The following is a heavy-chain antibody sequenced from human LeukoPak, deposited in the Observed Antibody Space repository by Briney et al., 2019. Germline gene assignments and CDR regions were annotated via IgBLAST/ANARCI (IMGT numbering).Heavy chain of an antibody. CDR1: GYSFTSYW. V-gene: IGHV5-51*01. Sequence: GESLKISCKGSGYSFTSYWIGWVRQMPGKGLEWMGIIYPGDSDTRYSPSFQGQVTISADKSISTTYPQWSSLKASDTAMSYCARLLVGATPPGYYYYGMDVWGQGTTVTVSS. CDR2: IYPGDSDT. D-gene: IGHD1-26*01. J-gene: IGHJ6*02. CDR3: ARLLVGATPPGYYYYGMDV.